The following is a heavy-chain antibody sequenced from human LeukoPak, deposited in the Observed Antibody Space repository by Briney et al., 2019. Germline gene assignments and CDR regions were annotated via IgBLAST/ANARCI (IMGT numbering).Heavy chain of an antibody. J-gene: IGHJ3*02. CDR2: INPNSGGT. CDR3: ARDLDYYGSGSFFNI. Sequence: ASVKVSCKASGYTFTAYSMHWVRQAPGQGLEWMGWINPNSGGTNYAQKFQGRVAMTRDTSITTAYMELSRLRSDDTAVYYCARDLDYYGSGSFFNIWGQGTMVTVSS. V-gene: IGHV1-2*02. CDR1: GYTFTAYS. D-gene: IGHD3-10*01.